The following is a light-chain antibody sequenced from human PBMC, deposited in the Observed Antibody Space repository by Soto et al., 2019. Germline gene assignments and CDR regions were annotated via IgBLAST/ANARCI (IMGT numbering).Light chain of an antibody. CDR3: QQSYSTPPT. J-gene: IGKJ1*01. V-gene: IGKV1-39*01. CDR1: QSISSY. CDR2: AAS. Sequence: DIQMTQSPSSLSASVGDRFTITCRASQSISSYLNWYQQKPGKAPKLLIYAASSLQGGVPSRFSGSGSGTDFTLTISSLQPEDFATYYCQQSYSTPPTFGQGTKVDI.